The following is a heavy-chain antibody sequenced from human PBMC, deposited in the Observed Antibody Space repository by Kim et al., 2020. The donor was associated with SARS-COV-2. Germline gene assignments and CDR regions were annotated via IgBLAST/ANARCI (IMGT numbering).Heavy chain of an antibody. CDR1: GGSISSSNW. J-gene: IGHJ6*02. V-gene: IGHV4-4*02. Sequence: SETLSLTCAVSGGSISSSNWWTWVRQPPGMGLEWIGEISHSGTTNYNPSLRSRVTISVDKSKNQFSLRLTSVTAADTAVYYCARITIRYGMDVWGRGTTVTVSS. D-gene: IGHD3-3*01. CDR3: ARITIRYGMDV. CDR2: ISHSGTT.